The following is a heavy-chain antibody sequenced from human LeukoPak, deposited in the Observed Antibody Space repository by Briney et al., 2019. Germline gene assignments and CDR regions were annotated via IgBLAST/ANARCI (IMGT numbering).Heavy chain of an antibody. Sequence: ASVTVSCKASGGTFSSYAISWVRQAPGQGLEWMGRIIAILGIANYAQKFQGRVTITADKSTSTAYMELSSLRSEDTAVYYCAREVAPTYNWFDPWGQGTLVTVSS. CDR1: GGTFSSYA. D-gene: IGHD2-15*01. CDR3: AREVAPTYNWFDP. J-gene: IGHJ5*02. CDR2: IIAILGIA. V-gene: IGHV1-69*04.